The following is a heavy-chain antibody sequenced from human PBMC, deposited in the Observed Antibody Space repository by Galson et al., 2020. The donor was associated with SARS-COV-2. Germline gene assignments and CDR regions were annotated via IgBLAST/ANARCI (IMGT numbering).Heavy chain of an antibody. CDR1: GYSISTTNY. V-gene: IGHV4-38-2*01. CDR2: IYPSGST. CDR3: ARQGVNMIVWVTVPGGYVDL. Sequence: SETLSLTCAVSGYSISTTNYWGWVRQPPGKGLEWIGSIYPSGSTYYNPSLKSRVTISLDTSKNQFSRRLDAVTAADTALYYCARQGVNMIVWVTVPGGYVDLWGRGGLVIFSS. D-gene: IGHD2-21*01. J-gene: IGHJ2*01.